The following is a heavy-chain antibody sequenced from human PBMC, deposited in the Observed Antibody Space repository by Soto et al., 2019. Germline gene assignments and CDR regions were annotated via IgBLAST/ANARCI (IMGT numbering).Heavy chain of an antibody. D-gene: IGHD5-18*01. CDR1: GFSFSSYW. V-gene: IGHV3-7*02. CDR2: IKQDGGEK. CDR3: ANGPAYSYGYADY. J-gene: IGHJ4*02. Sequence: GGSLRLSCAASGFSFSSYWMSWVRQAPGKGLEWVANIKQDGGEKYYVDSVKGRLTISRDNVKNSLYLQMSSLRAEDTAVYYCANGPAYSYGYADYCGQGTLVSVSA.